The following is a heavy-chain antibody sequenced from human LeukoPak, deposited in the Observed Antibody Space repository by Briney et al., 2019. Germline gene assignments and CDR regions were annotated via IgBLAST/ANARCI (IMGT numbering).Heavy chain of an antibody. J-gene: IGHJ6*03. Sequence: SETLSLTCNVSGASMSNYYWVWIRQPPGKGLEWIGSIYHSGTTYSGSTYYNPSLKSRVTISVDTSKNQFSLKLSSVTAADTAVYYCARGLTGIVPAAIFYYYYYMDVWGKGTTVTISS. CDR3: ARGLTGIVPAAIFYYYYYMDV. CDR2: IYHSGTTYSGST. CDR1: GASMSNYY. D-gene: IGHD2-2*02. V-gene: IGHV4-59*01.